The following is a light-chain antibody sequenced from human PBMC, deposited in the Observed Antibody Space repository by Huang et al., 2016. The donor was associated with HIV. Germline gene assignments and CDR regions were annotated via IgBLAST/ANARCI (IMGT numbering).Light chain of an antibody. CDR3: QQYDKVPPT. CDR1: LDIYNF. J-gene: IGKJ4*01. Sequence: DIQMTQSPSSLSASVGDRVTITCRASLDIYNFLNLYQQKPGKAPKLLIYDASNLEAGVPSRFSGSGSGTDFTFTISSLQPEDIGTYYCQQYDKVPPTFGGGTKLEIK. V-gene: IGKV1-33*01. CDR2: DAS.